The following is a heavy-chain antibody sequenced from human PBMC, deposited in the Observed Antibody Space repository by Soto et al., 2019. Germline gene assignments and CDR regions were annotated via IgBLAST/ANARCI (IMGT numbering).Heavy chain of an antibody. CDR2: INHSGST. V-gene: IGHV4-34*01. D-gene: IGHD4-4*01. J-gene: IGHJ4*02. CDR3: VRGGATVTTDYFDY. CDR1: GGSFSGYY. Sequence: SETLSLTCAVYGGSFSGYYWSWIRQPPGKGLEWIGEINHSGSTNYNPSLKSRVTISVDTSKNQFSLKLSSVTAADTAVYYCVRGGATVTTDYFDYWGQGTLVTVSS.